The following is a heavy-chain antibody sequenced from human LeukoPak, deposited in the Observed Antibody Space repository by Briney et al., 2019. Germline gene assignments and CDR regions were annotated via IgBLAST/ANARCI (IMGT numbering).Heavy chain of an antibody. Sequence: SETLSLTCTVSGGSISSYYWSWIRQPPGKGLEWIGYIYYSGSTNYNPSLKSRVTISVDTSKNQFSLKLSSVTAADTAVCYCARSDGSGSYYNPHWFDPWGXXXLVTVSS. D-gene: IGHD3-10*01. V-gene: IGHV4-59*01. J-gene: IGHJ5*02. CDR2: IYYSGST. CDR3: ARSDGSGSYYNPHWFDP. CDR1: GGSISSYY.